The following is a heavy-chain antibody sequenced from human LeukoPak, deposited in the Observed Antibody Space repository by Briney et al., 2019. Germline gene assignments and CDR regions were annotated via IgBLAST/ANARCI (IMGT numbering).Heavy chain of an antibody. Sequence: SVKVSCKASGGTFSSYAISWVRQAPGQGLEWMGGFIPIFGTANYAQKFQGRVTITTDESTSTAYMELSSLRSEDTAVYYCARWAGDGYNYYFDYWGQGTLVTVSS. CDR1: GGTFSSYA. CDR2: FIPIFGTA. V-gene: IGHV1-69*05. CDR3: ARWAGDGYNYYFDY. D-gene: IGHD5-24*01. J-gene: IGHJ4*02.